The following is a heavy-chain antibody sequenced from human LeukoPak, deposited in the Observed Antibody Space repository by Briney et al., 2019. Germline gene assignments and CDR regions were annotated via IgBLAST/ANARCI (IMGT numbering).Heavy chain of an antibody. CDR2: IKSDGSFA. CDR1: EFTLSGYW. Sequence: GGSLRLSCAASEFTLSGYWMHWVRLAPGEGLVWVSHIKSDGSFAGYADSVKGRFTISRDNAKNTLYLQMNSLRVEDTAIYYCAIREPIGYWGQGTLVTVSS. D-gene: IGHD6-13*01. CDR3: AIREPIGY. V-gene: IGHV3-74*01. J-gene: IGHJ4*02.